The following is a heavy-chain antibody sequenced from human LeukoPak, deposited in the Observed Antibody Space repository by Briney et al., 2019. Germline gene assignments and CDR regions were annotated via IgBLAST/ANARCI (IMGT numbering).Heavy chain of an antibody. CDR2: ASYYVGKQ. CDR3: AKAGIGADGAGFLCEY. J-gene: IGHJ4*02. CDR1: GFTFSDYA. V-gene: IGHV3-23*01. D-gene: IGHD1-1*01. Sequence: GSLTLSCAASGFTFSDYAMSWVRQAPGKGLEWVSTASYYVGKQYHADSVRGRFTVSKDNSRNTVSLQMSSLRVEDTGIYYCAKAGIGADGAGFLCEYWGQGTLVTVSS.